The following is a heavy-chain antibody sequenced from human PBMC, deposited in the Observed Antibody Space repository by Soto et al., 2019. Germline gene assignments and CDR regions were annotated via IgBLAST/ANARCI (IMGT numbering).Heavy chain of an antibody. Sequence: GGSLRLSCAASGFTFSSYAMSWVRQAPGKGLERVSVISCSGGSTYYADSVKGRFTISRDNSKNTLYLQMNSLRAEDTAVYYCAKKIIVVVPAADAFDIWGQGTMVTVSS. V-gene: IGHV3-23*01. CDR2: ISCSGGST. CDR1: GFTFSSYA. CDR3: AKKIIVVVPAADAFDI. J-gene: IGHJ3*02. D-gene: IGHD2-2*01.